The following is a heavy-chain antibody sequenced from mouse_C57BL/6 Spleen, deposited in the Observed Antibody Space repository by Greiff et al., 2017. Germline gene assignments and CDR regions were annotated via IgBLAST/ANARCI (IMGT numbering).Heavy chain of an antibody. CDR3: ARDSNFYAMDY. Sequence: VKLLESGPGLVQPSQSLSITCTVSGFSLTSYGVPWVRQSPGKGLEWLGVIWSGGSTDYNAAFISRLSISKDNSKSQVFFKMNSLQAYDTAIDYCARDSNFYAMDYWGQGTSVTVSS. J-gene: IGHJ4*01. D-gene: IGHD2-5*01. CDR2: IWSGGST. V-gene: IGHV2-2*01. CDR1: GFSLTSYG.